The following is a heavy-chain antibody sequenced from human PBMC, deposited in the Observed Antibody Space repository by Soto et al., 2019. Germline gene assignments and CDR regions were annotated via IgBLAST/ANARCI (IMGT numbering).Heavy chain of an antibody. CDR2: IYSGGDT. CDR1: GFTVSRNY. Sequence: EVQLVESGGGLVQPGGSLRLSCAASGFTVSRNYMSWVRQVPGKGLEWVSVIYSGGDTYYPDSVKGRFTISRDNAKNTLYLQMNSLRAEDTALYYCERETTVGAFDIWGQGTMVTVSS. CDR3: ERETTVGAFDI. J-gene: IGHJ3*02. V-gene: IGHV3-66*01. D-gene: IGHD4-17*01.